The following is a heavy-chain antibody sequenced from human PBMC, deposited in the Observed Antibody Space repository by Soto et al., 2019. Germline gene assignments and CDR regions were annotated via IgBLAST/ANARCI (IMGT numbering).Heavy chain of an antibody. D-gene: IGHD3-10*01. CDR2: TIPIFGTA. J-gene: IGHJ5*02. CDR3: ARDSYYYGSGSYYTVNWFDP. V-gene: IGHV1-69*13. CDR1: GGTFSSYA. Sequence: GASVKVSCKASGGTFSSYAISWVRQAPGQGLEWMGGTIPIFGTANYAQKFQGRVTITADESTSTAYMELSSLRSEDTAVYYCARDSYYYGSGSYYTVNWFDPWGQGTLVTVSS.